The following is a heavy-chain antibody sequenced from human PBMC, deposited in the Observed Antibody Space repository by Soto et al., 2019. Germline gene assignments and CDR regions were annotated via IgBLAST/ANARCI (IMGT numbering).Heavy chain of an antibody. D-gene: IGHD3-22*01. J-gene: IGHJ3*02. CDR2: ISTYNGDT. Sequence: GASVKLSCKASGYTFTRSGISCVRQAPGQGLEWMGWISTYNGDTNYAQTFQGRVTMTTDTSTSTVHMEVRSLRSDDTAVYYCAREGVAPYYYYAFDIWGQGTMVTVSS. V-gene: IGHV1-18*01. CDR1: GYTFTRSG. CDR3: AREGVAPYYYYAFDI.